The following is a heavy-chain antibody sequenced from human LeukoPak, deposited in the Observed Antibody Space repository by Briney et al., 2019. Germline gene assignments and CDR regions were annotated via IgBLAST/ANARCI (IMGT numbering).Heavy chain of an antibody. J-gene: IGHJ5*02. CDR3: ARVREAGYSTNGFDP. D-gene: IGHD5-18*01. CDR1: GYTFTSYG. V-gene: IGHV1-69*05. Sequence: SVKVSCKASGYTFTSYGISWVRQAPGQGLEWMGGIIPIFGTANYAQKFQGRVTITTDESTSTAYMELSSLRSEDTAVYYCARVREAGYSTNGFDPWGQGTLITVSS. CDR2: IIPIFGTA.